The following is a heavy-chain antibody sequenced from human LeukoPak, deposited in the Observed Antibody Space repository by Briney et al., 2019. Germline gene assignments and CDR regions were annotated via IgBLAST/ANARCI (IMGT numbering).Heavy chain of an antibody. Sequence: ASVKVSCKVSGYTLTELSMHWVRQAPGKGLEWMGGFDPEDSETIYAQKFQGRVTMTEDTSTDTAYMELSSLRSEDTAVYYCATDPYEGDAFDIWGQGTMVTVSS. J-gene: IGHJ3*02. CDR1: GYTLTELS. V-gene: IGHV1-24*01. CDR2: FDPEDSET. D-gene: IGHD5-12*01. CDR3: ATDPYEGDAFDI.